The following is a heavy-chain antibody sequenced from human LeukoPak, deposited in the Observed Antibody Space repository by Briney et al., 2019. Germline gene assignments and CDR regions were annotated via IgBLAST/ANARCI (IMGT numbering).Heavy chain of an antibody. D-gene: IGHD6-13*01. J-gene: IGHJ4*02. CDR1: GFTFSSYS. CDR3: ASRSSIVAATVLFDY. V-gene: IGHV3-21*01. CDR2: ISSSSSYI. Sequence: GGSLRLSCAASGFTFSSYSMNWVRQAPGKGLEWVSSISSSSSYIYYADSVKGRFTISRDNAKNSLYLQMNSLRAEDTAVYYCASRSSIVAATVLFDYWGQGTLVTVSS.